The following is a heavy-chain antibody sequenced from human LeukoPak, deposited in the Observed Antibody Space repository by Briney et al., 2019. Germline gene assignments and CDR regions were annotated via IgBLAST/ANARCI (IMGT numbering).Heavy chain of an antibody. CDR1: GFTFSSYA. Sequence: GGSLRLSCAASGFTFSSYAMHWVRQAPGKGLEWVAVISYDGSNKYYADSVEGRFTISRDNSKNTLYLQMNSLRAEDTAVYYCARDPIVGATRYYYGMDVWGQGTTVTVSS. CDR2: ISYDGSNK. CDR3: ARDPIVGATRYYYGMDV. V-gene: IGHV3-30-3*01. J-gene: IGHJ6*02. D-gene: IGHD1-26*01.